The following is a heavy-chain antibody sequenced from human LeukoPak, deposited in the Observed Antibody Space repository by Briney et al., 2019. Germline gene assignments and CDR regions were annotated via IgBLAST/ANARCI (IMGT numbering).Heavy chain of an antibody. CDR2: ISYSETT. J-gene: IGHJ3*02. Sequence: SETLSLTCTVSGVSISNYYWSWIRQPPGKGLEYIGYISYSETTSYNPSLKSRVTISVDTSKNQFSLKLTSVTAADTAVYYCARDKGLPQAFDIWGQGTMVTVSS. D-gene: IGHD5/OR15-5a*01. V-gene: IGHV4-59*01. CDR3: ARDKGLPQAFDI. CDR1: GVSISNYY.